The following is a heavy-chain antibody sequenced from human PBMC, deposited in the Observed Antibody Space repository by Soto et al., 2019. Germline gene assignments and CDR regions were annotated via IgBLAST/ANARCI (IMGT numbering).Heavy chain of an antibody. CDR2: ISYDGSNK. CDR3: ARGRDGYTGDY. CDR1: GFTFSSYA. J-gene: IGHJ4*02. V-gene: IGHV3-30-3*01. Sequence: GGSLRLSCAASGFTFSSYAMHWVRQAPGKGLEWVAVISYDGSNKYYADSVKGRFTISRDNSKNTLYLQMNSLRAEDTAVYYCARGRDGYTGDYWGQGTLVTVSS. D-gene: IGHD5-12*01.